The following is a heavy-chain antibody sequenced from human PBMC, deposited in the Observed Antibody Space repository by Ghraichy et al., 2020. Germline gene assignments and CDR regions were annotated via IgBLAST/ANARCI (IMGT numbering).Heavy chain of an antibody. CDR3: AGVVVGAPNTFDY. J-gene: IGHJ4*02. D-gene: IGHD1-26*01. CDR1: GGSISSYY. CDR2: IYYSGST. Sequence: SETLSLTCTVSGGSISSYYWSWIRQPPGKGLEWIGYIYYSGSTNYNPSLKSRVTISVDTSKNQFSLKLSSVTAADTAVYYCAGVVVGAPNTFDYWGQGTLVTVSS. V-gene: IGHV4-59*01.